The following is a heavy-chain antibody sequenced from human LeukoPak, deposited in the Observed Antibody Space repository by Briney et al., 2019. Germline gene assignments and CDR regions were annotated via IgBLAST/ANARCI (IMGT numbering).Heavy chain of an antibody. CDR1: GFTFSSYG. CDR2: IWYDGSNK. J-gene: IGHJ6*02. D-gene: IGHD6-13*01. Sequence: GRSLRLSCAASGFTFSSYGMHWVRQAPGKGLEWVAVIWYDGSNKYYADSVKGRFTISRDNSKNTLYLQMNSLRAEDTAVYYCARDQWGLMHSSSPGGMDVWGQGTTVTVSS. CDR3: ARDQWGLMHSSSPGGMDV. V-gene: IGHV3-33*01.